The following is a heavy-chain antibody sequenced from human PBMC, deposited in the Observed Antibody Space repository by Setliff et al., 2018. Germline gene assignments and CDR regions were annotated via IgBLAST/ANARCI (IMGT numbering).Heavy chain of an antibody. Sequence: PGGSLRLSCVDSGFTLSNYWMTWVRQAPGKGLEWVANIKQDSTEKYYADSVRGRFTISRDNAKNSVDLQMSSLRPEDTAIYFCVRGLSDRVNWFAFDYWGQGTLVTVSS. CDR3: VRGLSDRVNWFAFDY. CDR2: IKQDSTEK. J-gene: IGHJ4*02. D-gene: IGHD1-1*01. CDR1: GFTLSNYW. V-gene: IGHV3-7*01.